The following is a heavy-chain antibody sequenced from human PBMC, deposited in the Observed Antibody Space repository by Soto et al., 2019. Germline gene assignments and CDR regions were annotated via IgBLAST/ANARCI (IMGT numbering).Heavy chain of an antibody. CDR3: AKVEAVAGTSEYFQH. CDR1: GFTFSSYA. Sequence: EVQLLESGGGLVQPGGSLRLSCAASGFTFSSYAMSWVRQAPGKGLEWVSTISGGGNSTSYADSVKGRFTISRDNSKNTLYLQMNSLRAEDTAMYYCAKVEAVAGTSEYFQHWGQGTLVTVSS. V-gene: IGHV3-23*01. J-gene: IGHJ1*01. CDR2: ISGGGNST. D-gene: IGHD6-19*01.